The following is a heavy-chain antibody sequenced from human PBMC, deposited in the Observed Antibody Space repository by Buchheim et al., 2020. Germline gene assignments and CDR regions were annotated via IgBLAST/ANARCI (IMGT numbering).Heavy chain of an antibody. J-gene: IGHJ5*02. CDR1: GGSISSSNW. Sequence: QVQLQESGPGLVKPSGTLSLTCAVSGGSISSSNWWSWVRQPPGKGLVWIGEIYHSGSTNYNPSLKSRVTISADKSRKQFSPKLSSVTAADTAVYYCARKYYDFWSGYYTGWFDPWGQGTL. CDR2: IYHSGST. V-gene: IGHV4-4*02. CDR3: ARKYYDFWSGYYTGWFDP. D-gene: IGHD3-3*01.